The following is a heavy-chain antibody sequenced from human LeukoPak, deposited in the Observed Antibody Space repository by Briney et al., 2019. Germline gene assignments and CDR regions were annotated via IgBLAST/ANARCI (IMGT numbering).Heavy chain of an antibody. Sequence: SETLSLTCAVYGGSFSGYYWSWIRQPPGKGLEWIGEINHSGSTNYNPSLKSRVTISVDTSKNQFSLKLSSVTAADTAVYYCAREIRYSSGWYEDWFDPWGQGTLVTVSS. V-gene: IGHV4-34*01. CDR3: AREIRYSSGWYEDWFDP. CDR2: INHSGST. D-gene: IGHD6-19*01. CDR1: GGSFSGYY. J-gene: IGHJ5*02.